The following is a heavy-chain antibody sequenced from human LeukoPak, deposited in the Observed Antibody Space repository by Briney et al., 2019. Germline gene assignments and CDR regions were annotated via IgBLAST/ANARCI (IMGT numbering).Heavy chain of an antibody. V-gene: IGHV1-2*02. CDR2: INPNSGGT. CDR1: GYTFTGYY. D-gene: IGHD6-6*01. CDR3: ASGVAARNYYYYYMDV. Sequence: ASVKVSCKASGYTFTGYYMHWVRQAPGQGLEWMGWINPNSGGTNYAQKFQGRVTMTRDTSISTAYMELSRLRSDDTAVYYCASGVAARNYYYYYMDVWGKGTTVTVSS. J-gene: IGHJ6*03.